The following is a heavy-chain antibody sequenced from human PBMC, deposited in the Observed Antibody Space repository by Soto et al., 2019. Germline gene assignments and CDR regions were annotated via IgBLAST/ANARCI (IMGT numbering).Heavy chain of an antibody. CDR1: GNNVSTNSAG. CDR3: PRNSWNAPPALDF. V-gene: IGHV6-1*01. Sequence: SHTLSLTCVISGNNVSTNSAGWNWIRQSPSRGLEWLGRTYYRSKWNNDYAASVKGRINVNPDTSKNQFSLHLNSVTPEDTGVYYCPRNSWNAPPALDFRGQAIPVIVSS. D-gene: IGHD1-1*01. CDR2: TYYRSKWNN. J-gene: IGHJ4*02.